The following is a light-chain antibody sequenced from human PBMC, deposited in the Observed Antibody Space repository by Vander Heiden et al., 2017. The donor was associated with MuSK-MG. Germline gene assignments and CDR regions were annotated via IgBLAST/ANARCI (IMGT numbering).Light chain of an antibody. CDR2: WAS. CDR1: QSVLYSSNNKNY. CDR3: QQDDSIPNT. Sequence: DIVMTQSPDSLAVSLGERATINCKSSQSVLYSSNNKNYLAWFRQKPGQPPKLLIYWASTRESGVPDRFSGSGSGTDFTLTISGLQAEDVAVYYCQQDDSIPNTFGQGTKVEI. J-gene: IGKJ2*01. V-gene: IGKV4-1*01.